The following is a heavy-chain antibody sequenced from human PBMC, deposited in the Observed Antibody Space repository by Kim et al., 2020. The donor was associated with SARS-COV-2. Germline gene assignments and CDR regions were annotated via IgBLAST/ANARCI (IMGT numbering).Heavy chain of an antibody. CDR3: ARHYKSGNSPDY. J-gene: IGHJ4*02. V-gene: IGHV3-66*04. CDR2: IYSAGTT. D-gene: IGHD2-21*02. Sequence: GGSLRLSCAASGFTVSSHYMSWVRQAPGKGLKWVSVIYSAGTTYYEESVKGRFTISRDNSKNTLYLQMNSLRVEDTAVYYCARHYKSGNSPDYWGQGTLFSVSS. CDR1: GFTVSSHY.